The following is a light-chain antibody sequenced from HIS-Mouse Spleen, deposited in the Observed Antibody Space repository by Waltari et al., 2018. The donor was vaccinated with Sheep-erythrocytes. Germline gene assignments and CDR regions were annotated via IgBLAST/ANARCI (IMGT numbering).Light chain of an antibody. Sequence: QSALTQPRSVSGSPGQSVTISCTETSSDVGGYNYVPWYQQHPGKAPKLMIYDVSKRPSGVPDRFSGSKSGNTASLTISGLQAEDEADYYCCSYAGSYNHVFATGTKVTVL. CDR2: DVS. CDR3: CSYAGSYNHV. J-gene: IGLJ1*01. V-gene: IGLV2-11*01. CDR1: SSDVGGYNY.